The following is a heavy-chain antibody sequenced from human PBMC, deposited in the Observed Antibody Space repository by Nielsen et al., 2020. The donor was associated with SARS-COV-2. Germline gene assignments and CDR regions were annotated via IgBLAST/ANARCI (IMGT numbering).Heavy chain of an antibody. CDR1: GFTFDDYA. J-gene: IGHJ4*02. Sequence: GGSLRLSCAASGFTFDDYAMHWVRHAPGKGLEWVSGVSRTGFVLGYADSVKGRFTISRDTAKNSLYLQMNSLRPEDTAVYYCARDGGIYDYVWGSYRDEFDYWGQGTLVTVSS. D-gene: IGHD3-16*02. CDR3: ARDGGIYDYVWGSYRDEFDY. CDR2: VSRTGFVL. V-gene: IGHV3-9*01.